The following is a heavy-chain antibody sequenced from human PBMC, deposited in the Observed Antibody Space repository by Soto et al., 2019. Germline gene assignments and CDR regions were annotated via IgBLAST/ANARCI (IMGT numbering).Heavy chain of an antibody. CDR3: ARDSRNRNFFDY. D-gene: IGHD2-2*01. CDR1: GFTVSSNY. CDR2: LYSGGST. V-gene: IGHV3-53*01. Sequence: PGGSLRLSCAASGFTVSSNYMTWVRQAPGKGLEWVSVLYSGGSTYYADSVKGRFTISRDNSKSTLYLQMNSLRAEDTALYYCARDSRNRNFFDYWGQGXPVTVYS. J-gene: IGHJ4*02.